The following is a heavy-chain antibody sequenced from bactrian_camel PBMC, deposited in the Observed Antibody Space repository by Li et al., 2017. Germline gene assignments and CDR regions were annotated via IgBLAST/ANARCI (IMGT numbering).Heavy chain of an antibody. J-gene: IGHJ4*01. CDR1: GFTFRSYY. Sequence: HVQLVESGGGLVQPGGSLRLSCAASGFTFRSYYLSWIRQAPGKGLEWLSSIYSDGSNTHYADSVKGRFTISRDNTKNTVSLHMDNLRSEDTAVYYCVVVVNGARGQGTQVTVS. V-gene: IGHV3S5*01. D-gene: IGHD2*01. CDR3: VVVVNGA. CDR2: IYSDGSNT.